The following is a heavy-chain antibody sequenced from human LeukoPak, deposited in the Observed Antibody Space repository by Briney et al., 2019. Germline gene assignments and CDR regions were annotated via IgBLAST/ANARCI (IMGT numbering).Heavy chain of an antibody. D-gene: IGHD3-22*01. J-gene: IGHJ3*02. CDR3: ARGRGITMIVVAAGDAFDI. V-gene: IGHV1-69*04. Sequence: SVKVSCKAPGGTSSSYAISWVRQAPGQGLEWMGRIIPIFGIANYAQKFQGRVTITADKSTSTAYMELSSLRSEDTAVYYCARGRGITMIVVAAGDAFDIWGQGTMVTVSS. CDR2: IIPIFGIA. CDR1: GGTSSSYA.